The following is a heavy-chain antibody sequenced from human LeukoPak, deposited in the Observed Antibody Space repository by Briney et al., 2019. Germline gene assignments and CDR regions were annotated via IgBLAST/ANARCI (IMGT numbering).Heavy chain of an antibody. Sequence: SQTLSLTCTVSGGSISSGDYYWSWVRQHPGKGLEWIGSIDYSGSSHYNPSLKSRVIISEDTSNNQFSLRLSSVTAADTAVYFCAREVLVSNWLDPWGQGAPVTVSS. CDR2: IDYSGSS. CDR1: GGSISSGDYY. V-gene: IGHV4-31*03. D-gene: IGHD3-3*01. CDR3: AREVLVSNWLDP. J-gene: IGHJ5*02.